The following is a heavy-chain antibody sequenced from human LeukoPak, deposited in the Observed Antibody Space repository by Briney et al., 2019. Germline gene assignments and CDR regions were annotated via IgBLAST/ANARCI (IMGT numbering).Heavy chain of an antibody. CDR3: ARLMAENDAFDI. D-gene: IGHD5-24*01. CDR1: GGSISSGSYY. V-gene: IGHV4-61*09. CDR2: IYYSGST. Sequence: PSQTLSLTCTVSGGSISSGSYYWSWIRQPAGKGLEWIGYIYYSGSTNYNPSLKSRVTISVDTSKNQFSLKLSSVTAADTAVYYCARLMAENDAFDIWGQGTMVTVSS. J-gene: IGHJ3*02.